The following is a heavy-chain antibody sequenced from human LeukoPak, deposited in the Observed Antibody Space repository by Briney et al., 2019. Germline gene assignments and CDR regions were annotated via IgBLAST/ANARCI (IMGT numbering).Heavy chain of an antibody. CDR3: ARDGVFGELNTYFDY. CDR1: GYTFTSYG. D-gene: IGHD3-10*02. J-gene: IGHJ4*02. CDR2: ISAYNGNT. Sequence: ASVKVSCKASGYTFTSYGISWVRQARGQGLEWMGWISAYNGNTNYAQKLQGRVTMTTDTSTSTAYMELRSLRSDDTAVYYCARDGVFGELNTYFDYWGQGTLVTVSS. V-gene: IGHV1-18*01.